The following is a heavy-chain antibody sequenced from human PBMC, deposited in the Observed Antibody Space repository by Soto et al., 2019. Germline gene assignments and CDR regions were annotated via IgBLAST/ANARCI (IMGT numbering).Heavy chain of an antibody. CDR3: ARAPVEDCTNGVCFYYFDY. J-gene: IGHJ4*02. CDR2: INPNSGGT. CDR1: GYTFTGYY. V-gene: IGHV1-2*02. Sequence: GASVKVSCKASGYTFTGYYMHWVRQAPGQGLEWMGWINPNSGGTNYAQKFQGRVTMTRDTSISTAYMELSRLRSDDTAVYYCARAPVEDCTNGVCFYYFDYWGQGTLVTVSS. D-gene: IGHD2-8*01.